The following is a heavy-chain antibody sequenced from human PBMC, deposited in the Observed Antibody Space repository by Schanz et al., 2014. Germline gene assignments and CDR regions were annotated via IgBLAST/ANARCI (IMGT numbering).Heavy chain of an antibody. CDR1: GYTFTDYY. J-gene: IGHJ3*02. D-gene: IGHD3-22*01. CDR2: INPNSGGT. Sequence: QVQLVQSGAEVKKLGASVKVSCKASGYTFTDYYMHWVRQAPGQGLEWMGRINPNSGGTNYAQKFQGRVTMTRDTSISTAYMEMSRLISDDTAVYYCARDIQYHYDTSGPVGAFDIWGQGTVVTVSS. CDR3: ARDIQYHYDTSGPVGAFDI. V-gene: IGHV1-2*06.